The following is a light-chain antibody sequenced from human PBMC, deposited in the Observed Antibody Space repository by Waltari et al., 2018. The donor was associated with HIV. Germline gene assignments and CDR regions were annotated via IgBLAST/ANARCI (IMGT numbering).Light chain of an antibody. CDR2: DVD. J-gene: IGLJ1*01. Sequence: QSALTQPRSVSGSPGQSVTISCTGTSRDVGGYDYVSWYQQHPGKAPKPVIYDVDKRPSGVPDRFSGSKSGNTASLTISGRQAEDEVDYYCCSYAGSYTYVFGTGTKVTVL. CDR3: CSYAGSYTYV. CDR1: SRDVGGYDY. V-gene: IGLV2-11*01.